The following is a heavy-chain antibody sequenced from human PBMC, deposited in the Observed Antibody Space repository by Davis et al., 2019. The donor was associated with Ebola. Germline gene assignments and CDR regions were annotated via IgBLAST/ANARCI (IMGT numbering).Heavy chain of an antibody. V-gene: IGHV3-7*03. CDR2: IKQDGSEK. CDR1: GFTFSSYW. Sequence: PGGSLRLSCAASGFTFSSYWMSWVRQAPGKGLEWVANIKQDGSEKYYVDSVKGRFTISRDNAKNSLYLQMNSLRADDTAVYYCARAREMVRGVTLIDYWGQGTLVTVSS. J-gene: IGHJ4*02. CDR3: ARAREMVRGVTLIDY. D-gene: IGHD3-10*01.